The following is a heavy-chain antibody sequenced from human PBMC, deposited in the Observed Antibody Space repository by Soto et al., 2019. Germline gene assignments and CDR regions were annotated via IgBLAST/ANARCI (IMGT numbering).Heavy chain of an antibody. V-gene: IGHV3-48*01. D-gene: IGHD3-3*01. J-gene: IGHJ6*03. CDR3: ARVGLDFWSGHDYYYMDV. Sequence: GGSLRLSCAASGFTFSSYSMNWVRQAPGKGLEWVSYISSSSSTIYYADSVKGRFTISRDNAKNSLYLQMNSLRAEDTAVYYCARVGLDFWSGHDYYYMDVWGKGTTVTVSS. CDR1: GFTFSSYS. CDR2: ISSSSSTI.